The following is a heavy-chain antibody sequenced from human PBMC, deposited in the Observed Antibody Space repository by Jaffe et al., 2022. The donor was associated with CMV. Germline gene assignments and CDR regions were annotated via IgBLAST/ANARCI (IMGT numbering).Heavy chain of an antibody. CDR3: ARAIPDWSYGGYYYYGMDV. J-gene: IGHJ6*02. Sequence: EVQLVESGGGLIQPGGSLRLSCAASGFTVSSNYMSWVRQAPGKGLEWVSVIYSGGSTYYADSVKGRFTISRDNSKNTLYLQMNSLRAEDTAVYYCARAIPDWSYGGYYYYGMDVWGQGTTVTVSS. D-gene: IGHD3-9*01. CDR1: GFTVSSNY. V-gene: IGHV3-53*01. CDR2: IYSGGST.